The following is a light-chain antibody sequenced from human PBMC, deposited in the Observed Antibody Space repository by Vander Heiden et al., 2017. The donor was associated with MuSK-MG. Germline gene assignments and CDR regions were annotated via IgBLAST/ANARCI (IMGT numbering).Light chain of an antibody. Sequence: EIVMTQSPATLSVSPGERATLSCRASQSVSSNLAWYQQKPGQAPRLLIYGASTRATGIPARFSGSGSGTEFTLTMRSLQSEDFTVYDCQQYNNWPAYSSGPEANMQMK. CDR1: QSVSSN. J-gene: IGKJ2*03. V-gene: IGKV3D-15*01. CDR3: QQYNNWPAYS. CDR2: GAS.